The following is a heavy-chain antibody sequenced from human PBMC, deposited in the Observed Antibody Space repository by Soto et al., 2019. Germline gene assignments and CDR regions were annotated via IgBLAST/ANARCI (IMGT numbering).Heavy chain of an antibody. CDR3: ARGVNDDS. Sequence: EVKLVESGGGLMQPGGSLRLSSAASGFSVGGNPMTWVREAPGKGLEWVASIHTGGSTFYADPVKGRFTISRDNSKNMVYLQMNSLTVGDTAMYFCARGVNDDSWGRGTLVTVSS. D-gene: IGHD1-1*01. CDR2: IHTGGST. V-gene: IGHV3-53*01. CDR1: GFSVGGNP. J-gene: IGHJ4*02.